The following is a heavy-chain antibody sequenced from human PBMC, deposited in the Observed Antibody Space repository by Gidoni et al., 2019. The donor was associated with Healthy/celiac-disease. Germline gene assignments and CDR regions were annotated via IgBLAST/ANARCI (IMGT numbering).Heavy chain of an antibody. CDR2: IYYSGST. Sequence: QLQLQESGPGLVKPSETLSLTCTVSGGSISSSSYYWGWVRQPPGKGLVWIGSIYYSGSTYYNPSLKSRVTISVDTSKNQFSLKLSSVTAADTAVYYCATYYYDSSGMGYWGQGTLVTVSS. CDR3: ATYYYDSSGMGY. D-gene: IGHD3-22*01. J-gene: IGHJ4*02. V-gene: IGHV4-39*01. CDR1: GGSISSSSYY.